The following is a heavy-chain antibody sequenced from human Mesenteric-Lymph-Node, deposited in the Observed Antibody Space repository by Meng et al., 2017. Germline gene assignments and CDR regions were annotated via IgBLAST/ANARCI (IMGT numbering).Heavy chain of an antibody. CDR1: GFTFSNYW. CDR3: ARSSYSSSWLVFQH. Sequence: GGSLRLSCAASGFTFSNYWMHWVRQAPGKGLEWVSNINSDESRTTYADSVKGRFTISRDNAKNSLYLQMNSLRAEDTAVYYCARSSYSSSWLVFQHWGQGTLVTVSS. V-gene: IGHV3-74*01. J-gene: IGHJ1*01. CDR2: INSDESRT. D-gene: IGHD6-13*01.